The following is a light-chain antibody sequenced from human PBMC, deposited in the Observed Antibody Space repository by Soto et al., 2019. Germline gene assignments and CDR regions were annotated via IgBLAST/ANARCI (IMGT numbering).Light chain of an antibody. CDR2: AAS. CDR3: QQSDSTRYT. CDR1: QSISSY. V-gene: IGKV1-39*01. J-gene: IGKJ2*01. Sequence: DIQMTQSPSSLSASVGDRVTITCRASQSISSYLNWYQQKPGKAPNLLIYAASSLQSGVPSRSSGSGSGTDFTLTISSLQPDDFATYYCQQSDSTRYTFGQGTKLEIK.